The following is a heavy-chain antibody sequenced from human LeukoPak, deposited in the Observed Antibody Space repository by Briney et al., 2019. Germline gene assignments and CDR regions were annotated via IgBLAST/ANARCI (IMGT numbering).Heavy chain of an antibody. Sequence: GGSLRLSCAASGFTFSSYSMNWVRQAPGKGLEWVSYISSSSSTIYYADSVKGRFTISRDNAKNTLYLEMNSLRAEDTAVYYCAKDLMRDRWFGESWGQGTLVTVSS. J-gene: IGHJ5*02. CDR3: AKDLMRDRWFGES. V-gene: IGHV3-48*01. CDR1: GFTFSSYS. D-gene: IGHD3-10*01. CDR2: ISSSSSTI.